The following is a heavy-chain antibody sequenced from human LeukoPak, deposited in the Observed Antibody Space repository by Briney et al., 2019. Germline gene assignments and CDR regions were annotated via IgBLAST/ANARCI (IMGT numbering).Heavy chain of an antibody. CDR2: IMEVGGET. D-gene: IGHD6-19*01. CDR3: AKDRWPVLSTYSSGWSPLDY. J-gene: IGHJ4*02. CDR1: GVTFSRSW. Sequence: PRGAPRHSCVAPGVTFSRSWMCWVREGLGEGVERGANIMEVGGETYYVDSVEGRFTISRANSKTTLYLQMNSLRAEDTAVYYCAKDRWPVLSTYSSGWSPLDYWGQGTLVTVSS. V-gene: IGHV3-7*01.